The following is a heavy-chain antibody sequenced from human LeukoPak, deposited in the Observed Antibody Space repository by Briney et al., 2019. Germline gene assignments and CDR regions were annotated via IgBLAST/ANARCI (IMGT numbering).Heavy chain of an antibody. J-gene: IGHJ6*02. V-gene: IGHV4-39*01. CDR1: GGSISDSRYY. Sequence: SETLSLTCTVSGGSISDSRYYWGWVRQPPGRGLQWIGSVYYTGSTYYNSSLKSRATISLDTSKSQFSLELSSVTAADTAVYYCARPNGDYYYALDVWGRGTTVTVSS. CDR3: ARPNGDYYYALDV. CDR2: VYYTGST. D-gene: IGHD4-17*01.